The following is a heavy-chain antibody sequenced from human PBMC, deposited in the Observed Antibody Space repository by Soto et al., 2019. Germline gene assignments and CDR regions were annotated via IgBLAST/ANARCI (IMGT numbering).Heavy chain of an antibody. D-gene: IGHD5-12*01. CDR2: IIPIFGAA. CDR3: ARECVDTVTSITIPFDY. Sequence: SVKVSCQASGGTFSSYAIRCVRQAPVQGLEWMGGIIPIFGAANYAQKFQGRVTITADESTSTAYMELNSLRADDTAVYYCARECVDTVTSITIPFDYWGQGALVTVSS. V-gene: IGHV1-69*13. CDR1: GGTFSSYA. J-gene: IGHJ4*02.